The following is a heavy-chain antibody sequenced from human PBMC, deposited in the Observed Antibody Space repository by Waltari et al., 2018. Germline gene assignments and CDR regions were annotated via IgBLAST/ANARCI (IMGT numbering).Heavy chain of an antibody. D-gene: IGHD3-10*01. CDR3: AKDGLRGDRLFPRLFDY. CDR1: GFTFSSYA. V-gene: IGHV3-23*01. J-gene: IGHJ4*02. Sequence: EVQLLESGGGLVQPGGSLRLSCAASGFTFSSYAMSWVRQAPGKGLEWVSAISGSGGSTYYADSVKGRFTISRDNSKNTLYLQMNSLRAEDTAVYYCAKDGLRGDRLFPRLFDYWGQGTLVTVSS. CDR2: ISGSGGST.